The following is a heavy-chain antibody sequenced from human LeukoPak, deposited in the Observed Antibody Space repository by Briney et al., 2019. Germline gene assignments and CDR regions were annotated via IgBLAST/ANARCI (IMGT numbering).Heavy chain of an antibody. D-gene: IGHD6-19*01. V-gene: IGHV4-38-2*01. CDR3: ARRTAVAGIDY. CDR2: IYHSGST. CDR1: GYSISSGYY. J-gene: IGHJ4*02. Sequence: SETLSLTCAVSGYSISSGYYWGWIRQPPGEGLEWIGSIYHSGSTYYNPSLKSRVTISVDTSKNQFSLKLSPVTAADTAVYYCARRTAVAGIDYWGQGTLVTVSS.